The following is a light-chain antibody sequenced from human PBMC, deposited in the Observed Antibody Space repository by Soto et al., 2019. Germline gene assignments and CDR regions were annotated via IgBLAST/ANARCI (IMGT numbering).Light chain of an antibody. Sequence: QSALTQPPSASGSPGQSVTISCTGTSSDVGGYNHVSWYQQHPGKAPKLMIYEVTRRPSGVPNRFSGSKSGNTASLTISGLQAEDEADYYCSSYADNSNFYVFGTGTKLTVL. CDR2: EVT. CDR3: SSYADNSNFYV. V-gene: IGLV2-8*01. CDR1: SSDVGGYNH. J-gene: IGLJ1*01.